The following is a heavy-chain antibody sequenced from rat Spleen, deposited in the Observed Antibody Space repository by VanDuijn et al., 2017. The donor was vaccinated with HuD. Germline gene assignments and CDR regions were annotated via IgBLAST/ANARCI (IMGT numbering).Heavy chain of an antibody. CDR2: IWTGGST. J-gene: IGHJ2*01. D-gene: IGHD1-12*02. CDR1: GFSLTSYH. V-gene: IGHV2-43*01. CDR3: ARDDYYDGSYYSPFDY. Sequence: QVQLKESGPGLVQPSQTLSLTCTVSGFSLTSYHVRWVRQPPGKGLEWMGVIWTGGSTAYNSLLTSRLSISRDTSKSQVFLKMNSLQTEDTATYYCARDDYYDGSYYSPFDYWGQGVMVTVSS.